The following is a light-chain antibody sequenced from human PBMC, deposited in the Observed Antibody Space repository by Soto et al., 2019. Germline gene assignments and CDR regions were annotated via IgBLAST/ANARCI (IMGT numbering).Light chain of an antibody. CDR1: QSVSSSY. J-gene: IGKJ4*01. CDR2: GAS. CDR3: QQYDSSPPFALT. V-gene: IGKV3-20*01. Sequence: EIVLTQSPGTLSLSPGERATLSCRASQSVSSSYLAWYQQKPGQAPRLLIYGASSRATGIPDRFSGSGSGTDFTLTISRLEPEDFAVYYCQQYDSSPPFALTFGGGTKV.